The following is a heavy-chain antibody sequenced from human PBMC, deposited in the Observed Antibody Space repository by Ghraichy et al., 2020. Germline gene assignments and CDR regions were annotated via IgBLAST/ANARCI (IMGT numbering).Heavy chain of an antibody. Sequence: GGSLRLSCAASGFTFNDYYMSWIRQAPGKGLEWVSYISSSGGTIYYADSLKGRFTISRDNAKNSLYLEMNSLRAEDTAVYYCARVPMGYGVYYFDYWGQGTLVTVSS. CDR1: GFTFNDYY. CDR2: ISSSGGTI. D-gene: IGHD5-18*01. V-gene: IGHV3-11*01. CDR3: ARVPMGYGVYYFDY. J-gene: IGHJ4*02.